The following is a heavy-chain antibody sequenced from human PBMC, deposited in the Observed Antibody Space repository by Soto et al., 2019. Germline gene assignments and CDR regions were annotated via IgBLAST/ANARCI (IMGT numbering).Heavy chain of an antibody. CDR3: AAWAGQVRGYGGPFDY. D-gene: IGHD5-12*01. V-gene: IGHV1-18*04. Sequence: QVQLVQSGSDVKKPGASVKVSCKASGYTFTSDGISWVRQAPGQGLEWMGWSSTYNGNTKLAQKLQGSVTMTTDTSTSTVDMELRSLTSDDTAVYYCAAWAGQVRGYGGPFDYCGQGTLHTVS. J-gene: IGHJ4*02. CDR1: GYTFTSDG. CDR2: SSTYNGNT.